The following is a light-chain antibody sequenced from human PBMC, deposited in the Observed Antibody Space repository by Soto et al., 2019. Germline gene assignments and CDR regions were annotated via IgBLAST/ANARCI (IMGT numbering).Light chain of an antibody. V-gene: IGLV2-23*03. Sequence: QSVLTQPASVSGSPGQSITISCTGTSSDVGSYNIVSWYQQHPGKAPKLMIYEGSKRPSGVSNRFSGSKSGNTASLTISGLQAEDEADYYCCSYAGSSTFVWIFGGGTKLTVL. CDR2: EGS. J-gene: IGLJ2*01. CDR3: CSYAGSSTFVWI. CDR1: SSDVGSYNI.